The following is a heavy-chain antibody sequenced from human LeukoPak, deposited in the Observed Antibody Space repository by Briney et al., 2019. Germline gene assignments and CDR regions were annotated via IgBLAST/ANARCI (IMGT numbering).Heavy chain of an antibody. Sequence: SETLSLTCTVSGGSISSYYRSWIRQPAGKGLEWIGRIYTSGSTNYNPSLKSRVTMSVDTSKNQFSLKLSSVTAADTAVYYCARCANYYGSGSYSVWGYFDYWGQGTLVTVSS. V-gene: IGHV4-4*07. CDR2: IYTSGST. CDR1: GGSISSYY. J-gene: IGHJ4*02. D-gene: IGHD3-10*01. CDR3: ARCANYYGSGSYSVWGYFDY.